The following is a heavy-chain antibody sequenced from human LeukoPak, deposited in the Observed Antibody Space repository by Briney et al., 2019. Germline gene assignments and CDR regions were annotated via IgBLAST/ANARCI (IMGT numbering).Heavy chain of an antibody. Sequence: ASVKVSCKASGYTFTNYDINWVRQATGQGLEWMGWINPSNDNTGYAQKFQGRVTMTRNTSISTAYMELSSLKSEDTAVYYCAKTFPYSDAFDIWGQGTMVTVSS. V-gene: IGHV1-8*01. CDR2: INPSNDNT. J-gene: IGHJ3*02. CDR1: GYTFTNYD. D-gene: IGHD2-21*01. CDR3: AKTFPYSDAFDI.